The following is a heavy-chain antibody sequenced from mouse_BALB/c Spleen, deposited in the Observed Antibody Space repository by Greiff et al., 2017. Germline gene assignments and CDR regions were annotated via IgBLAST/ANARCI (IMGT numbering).Heavy chain of an antibody. CDR2: ISYDGSN. D-gene: IGHD1-1*01. CDR3: ARDREYYGSSPWFAY. V-gene: IGHV3-6*02. CDR1: GYSITSGYY. J-gene: IGHJ3*01. Sequence: EVQLQESGPGLVKPSQSLSLTCSVTGYSITSGYYWNWIRQFPGNQLEWMGYISYDGSNNYNPSLKNRIAITRDTSKNQFFLKLNSVTTEDTATYSCARDREYYGSSPWFAYWGQGTLVTVSA.